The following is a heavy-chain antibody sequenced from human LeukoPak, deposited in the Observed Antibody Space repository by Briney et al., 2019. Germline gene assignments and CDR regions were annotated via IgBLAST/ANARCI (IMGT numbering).Heavy chain of an antibody. CDR3: ARVGGDQVGY. CDR1: GLTVSSKY. CDR2: ICNNGNT. V-gene: IGHV3-53*01. Sequence: GGSLRLSCAASGLTVSSKYMSWVRQAPGKGLEWVSVICNNGNTHYADSVKGRFTISRDNAKNTLYLQMNSLRAEDTAVYYCARVGGDQVGYWGQGTLVTVSS. J-gene: IGHJ4*02. D-gene: IGHD2-21*01.